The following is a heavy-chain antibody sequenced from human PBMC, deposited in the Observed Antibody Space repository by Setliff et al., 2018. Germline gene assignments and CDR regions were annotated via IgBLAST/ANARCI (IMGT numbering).Heavy chain of an antibody. CDR1: GYTFPNYY. D-gene: IGHD2-2*01. CDR2: INPRAGTT. J-gene: IGHJ4*02. V-gene: IGHV1-46*03. CDR3: ARGGSPDCSTAGCRYGDYVY. Sequence: ASVKVSCKASGYTFPNYYINWVRQAPGQGLEWMGIINPRAGTTSYAQKLQGRVTMTRDTSTNTVYMELSSLRSEDTAVYYCARGGSPDCSTAGCRYGDYVYWGQGTLVTVSS.